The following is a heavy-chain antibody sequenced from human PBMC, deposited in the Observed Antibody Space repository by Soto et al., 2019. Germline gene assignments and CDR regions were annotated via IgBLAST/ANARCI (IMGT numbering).Heavy chain of an antibody. CDR2: IHHSGST. V-gene: IGHV4-4*02. J-gene: IGHJ4*02. D-gene: IGHD5-12*01. CDR3: ANQGGYEFDY. CDR1: GGSIISSNW. Sequence: QVQLQESGPGLVKPSETLSLTCAVSGGSIISSNWWSWVRQPPGKGLEWIGEIHHSGSTKYNPSLKSRVTIAVDRARNQFSLNLNCVSAADTAVYYCANQGGYEFDYGGQGTLVTVSS.